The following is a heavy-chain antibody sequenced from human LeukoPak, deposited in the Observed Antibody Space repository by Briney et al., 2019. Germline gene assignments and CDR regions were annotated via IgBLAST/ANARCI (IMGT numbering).Heavy chain of an antibody. Sequence: GASVKVSCKASGYTFTSYYMHWVRQAPGQGLEWMGIINPSGGSTSYAQKFQGRVTMTRDTSTSTVYMELSSLRSEDTAVYYCARAIYCSGGSCLNWFDPWGQGTLVTVSS. D-gene: IGHD2-15*01. J-gene: IGHJ5*02. V-gene: IGHV1-46*01. CDR1: GYTFTSYY. CDR2: INPSGGST. CDR3: ARAIYCSGGSCLNWFDP.